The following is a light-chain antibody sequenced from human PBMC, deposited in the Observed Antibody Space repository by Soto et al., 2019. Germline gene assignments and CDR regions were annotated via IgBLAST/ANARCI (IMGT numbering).Light chain of an antibody. CDR3: AAWDDSLSGVV. V-gene: IGLV1-47*01. CDR2: RNN. J-gene: IGLJ2*01. Sequence: QSVLTQPPSASGTPGQRVTISCSGSSSNIGSNYVYWYQQHPGTTPKLLIYRNNQQPSGGPDRFSGSTSGSSASLAISGLRSEDEADYYCAAWDDSLSGVVFGGGTKLTVL. CDR1: SSNIGSNY.